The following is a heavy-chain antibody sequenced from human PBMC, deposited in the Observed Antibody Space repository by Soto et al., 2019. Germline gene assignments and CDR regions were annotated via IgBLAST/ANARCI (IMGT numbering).Heavy chain of an antibody. J-gene: IGHJ3*02. CDR2: ISGSGGAT. CDR3: ASWVQWEHGFDI. D-gene: IGHD1-1*01. Sequence: GGSLRLSCAASGFTFSGYGMNWVRQAPGKGLEWVSAISGSGGATYYADSVKGRFTISRDNSKNMVYLEMNSLRPEDTAVYYCASWVQWEHGFDIWGLGTMVTVSS. CDR1: GFTFSGYG. V-gene: IGHV3-23*01.